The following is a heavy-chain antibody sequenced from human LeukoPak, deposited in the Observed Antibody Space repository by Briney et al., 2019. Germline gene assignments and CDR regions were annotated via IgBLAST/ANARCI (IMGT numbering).Heavy chain of an antibody. CDR1: GDSVSSNSAA. CDR3: ARHLEYSSSFLTFDI. Sequence: SQTLSLTCAISGDSVSSNSAAWNWIRQSPSRGLEWLGRTYYRSNWYNDYAVSVKSRIIINPDTSKNQFSLHLNSVTPEDTAVYYCARHLEYSSSFLTFDIWGQGTMVTVSS. V-gene: IGHV6-1*01. CDR2: TYYRSNWYN. D-gene: IGHD6-13*01. J-gene: IGHJ3*02.